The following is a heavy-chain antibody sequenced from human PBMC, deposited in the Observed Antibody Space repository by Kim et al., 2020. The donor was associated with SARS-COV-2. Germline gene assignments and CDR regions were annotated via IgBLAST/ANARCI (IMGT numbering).Heavy chain of an antibody. CDR3: AKDRSSSWSLDY. CDR1: GFTFSSNG. V-gene: IGHV3-30*18. D-gene: IGHD6-13*01. CDR2: ISYDGSNK. Sequence: GGSLRLSCVASGFTFSSNGMHWVRQAPGKGLEWVAVISYDGSNKYYADSVKGRFTISRDNSKNTLYLQMNSLRAEDTAVYYCAKDRSSSWSLDYWGQGTLVTVSS. J-gene: IGHJ4*02.